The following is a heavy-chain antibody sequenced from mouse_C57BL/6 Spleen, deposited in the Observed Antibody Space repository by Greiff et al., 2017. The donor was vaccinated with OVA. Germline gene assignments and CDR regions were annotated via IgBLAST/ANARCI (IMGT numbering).Heavy chain of an antibody. D-gene: IGHD3-3*01. CDR1: GFTFSDYY. V-gene: IGHV5-16*01. Sequence: DVHLVESEGGLVQPGSSMKLSCTASGFTFSDYYMAWVRQVPEKGLEWVANINYDGSSTYYLDSLKSRFIISRDNAKNILYLLMSSLKSEDTAACYCRREGGRYFDYWGQGTTLTVSS. J-gene: IGHJ2*01. CDR3: RREGGRYFDY. CDR2: INYDGSST.